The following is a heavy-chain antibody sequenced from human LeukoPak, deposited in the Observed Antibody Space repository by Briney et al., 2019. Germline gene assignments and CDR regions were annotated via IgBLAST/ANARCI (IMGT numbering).Heavy chain of an antibody. Sequence: SETLSLTCAVYGGSFSGYYWSWIRQPPGKGLEWIGEINHSGSTNYNPSLKSRVTISVDTSKNQFSLKLSSVTAADTAVYYCARLVVPAAKNYYYYYYMDVWGKGTTVTISS. CDR2: INHSGST. CDR3: ARLVVPAAKNYYYYYYMDV. D-gene: IGHD2-2*01. J-gene: IGHJ6*03. CDR1: GGSFSGYY. V-gene: IGHV4-34*01.